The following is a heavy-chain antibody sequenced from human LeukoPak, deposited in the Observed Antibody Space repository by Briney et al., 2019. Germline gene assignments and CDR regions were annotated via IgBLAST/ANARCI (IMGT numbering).Heavy chain of an antibody. CDR1: GFSSSTYG. D-gene: IGHD4-17*01. J-gene: IGHJ3*02. CDR3: ARDRHDYGVSDAFDI. CDR2: ISSTSSSI. Sequence: EGSLRLSCAASGFSSSTYGMNWVRQAPGKGLEWVSYISSTSSSIYYVDSVRGRFTISRDNAKNSLYLQMNSLRVEDTAVYYCARDRHDYGVSDAFDIWGPGTLVTVSS. V-gene: IGHV3-48*04.